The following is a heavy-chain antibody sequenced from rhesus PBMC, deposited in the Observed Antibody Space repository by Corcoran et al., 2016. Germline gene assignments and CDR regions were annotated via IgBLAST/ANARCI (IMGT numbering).Heavy chain of an antibody. V-gene: IGHV4-127*01. CDR1: GYSISSGYG. CDR2: IYGGSGSN. CDR3: AREGRIYSLFDY. D-gene: IGHD2-27*01. J-gene: IGHJ4*01. Sequence: QLQLQESGPGLVKPSETLSLTCAVSGYSISSGYGWGWIRQPPGKGLEWIGQIYGGSGSNYYNPPLKRRCTGSKDTSTSQFSLTLSSVTASDTAVYYCAREGRIYSLFDYWVQRVLVTVSS.